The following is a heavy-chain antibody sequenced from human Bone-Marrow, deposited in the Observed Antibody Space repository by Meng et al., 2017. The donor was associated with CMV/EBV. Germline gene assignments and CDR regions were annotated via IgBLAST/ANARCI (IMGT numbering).Heavy chain of an antibody. CDR3: ARDDSSGYHY. V-gene: IGHV3-7*01. CDR2: IKQDESEI. CDR1: GFTFSSFW. J-gene: IGHJ4*02. D-gene: IGHD3-22*01. Sequence: GGSLRLSCAASGFTFSSFWMAWVRQAPGKGLEWVGNIKQDESEIQYVGSVKGRFTITRDNAKNSLFLQMNSLRAEDTAVYYCARDDSSGYHYWGQGTLVTVSS.